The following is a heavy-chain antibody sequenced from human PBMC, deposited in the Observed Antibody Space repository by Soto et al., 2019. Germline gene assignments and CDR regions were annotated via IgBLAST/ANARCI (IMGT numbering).Heavy chain of an antibody. CDR2: IYDSESA. CDR3: ARSDHYYYDSSGYWDY. J-gene: IGHJ4*02. Sequence: SETLSLTSTVSGFNISSYFWSWIRQPPGKGLEWIGYIYDSESANYNPSLKSRLTMSVDTSKNQFSLKLTSVTAADTAVYYCARSDHYYYDSSGYWDYWGQGTLVTVSS. CDR1: GFNISSYF. V-gene: IGHV4-59*08. D-gene: IGHD3-22*01.